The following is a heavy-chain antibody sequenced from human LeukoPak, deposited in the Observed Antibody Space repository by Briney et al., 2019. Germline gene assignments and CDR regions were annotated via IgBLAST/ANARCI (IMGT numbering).Heavy chain of an antibody. J-gene: IGHJ2*01. CDR2: LYYSGAT. CDR3: ARFRSDAVSNCYFDL. V-gene: IGHV4-39*01. Sequence: SETLSLTCSVSGGSIRSYSYYWGWIRQPPGKGLEWIGSLYYSGATYYNPSLKSRVTLLVDTSKNQFSLMLSSLTASDMAVYYCARFRSDAVSNCYFDLWGRGTLVGVSS. CDR1: GGSIRSYSYY. D-gene: IGHD6-19*01.